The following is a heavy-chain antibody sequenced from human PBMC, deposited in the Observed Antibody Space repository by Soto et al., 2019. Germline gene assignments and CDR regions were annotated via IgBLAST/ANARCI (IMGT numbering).Heavy chain of an antibody. J-gene: IGHJ6*02. CDR1: GFTFSSYA. V-gene: IGHV3-30-3*01. D-gene: IGHD5-12*01. CDR3: ARDRWRIVATISYYYYGMDV. CDR2: ISYDGSNK. Sequence: QVQLVESGGGVVQPGRSLRLSCAASGFTFSSYAMHWVRQAPGKGLEWVAVISYDGSNKYYADSMKGRFTISRDNSKNTLYLQMNSLRAEDTAVYYCARDRWRIVATISYYYYGMDVWGQGTTVTVSS.